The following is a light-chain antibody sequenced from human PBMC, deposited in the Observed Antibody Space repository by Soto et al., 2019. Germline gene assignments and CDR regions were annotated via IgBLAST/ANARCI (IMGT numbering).Light chain of an antibody. CDR2: ADS. Sequence: EIVLTQSPGTLSVSRGETATLSCRASQYIGSNLAWYQQKPGQAPRLLIYADSNRATGIPARFSGSGSGTDFTLTISSLEPEDFSVYYCQQRYNWPITFGQGTRLEIK. CDR1: QYIGSN. J-gene: IGKJ5*01. CDR3: QQRYNWPIT. V-gene: IGKV3-11*01.